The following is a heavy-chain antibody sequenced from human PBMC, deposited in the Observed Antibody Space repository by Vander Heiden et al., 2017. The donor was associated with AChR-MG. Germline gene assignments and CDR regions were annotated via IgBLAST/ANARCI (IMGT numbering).Heavy chain of an antibody. J-gene: IGHJ5*02. D-gene: IGHD3-22*01. CDR3: AKGLYYYDSSGYDYNWFDP. V-gene: IGHV3-9*01. Sequence: EVQLVESGGGLVQLGRSLRLSCAASGTPFDDYAMHWVRQAPGKGLEWVSGISSNSGSIGYADSVKGRFTISRDNAKNSLYLQMNSLRAEDTALYYCAKGLYYYDSSGYDYNWFDPWGQGTLVTVSS. CDR2: ISSNSGSI. CDR1: GTPFDDYA.